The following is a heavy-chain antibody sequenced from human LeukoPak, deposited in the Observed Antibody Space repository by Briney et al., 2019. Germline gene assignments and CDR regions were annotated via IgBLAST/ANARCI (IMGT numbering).Heavy chain of an antibody. CDR2: ISSNGSST. V-gene: IGHV3-64*01. CDR3: AREGYYDSSGYYGVDDGYYYYGMDV. CDR1: GFTFSSYA. Sequence: GGSLRLSCAASGFTFSSYAMHWVRQAPGKGLEYVSAISSNGSSTYYANSVKGGFTISRDNSKNTLYLQMGSLRAEDMAVYYCAREGYYDSSGYYGVDDGYYYYGMDVWGQGTTVTVSS. D-gene: IGHD3-22*01. J-gene: IGHJ6*02.